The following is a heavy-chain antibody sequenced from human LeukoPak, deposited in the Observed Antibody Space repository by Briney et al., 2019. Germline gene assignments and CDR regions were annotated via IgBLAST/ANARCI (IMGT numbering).Heavy chain of an antibody. Sequence: SETLSLTCTVSGGLISSGSYYWSWIRQPAGKGLEWIGRMYTSGSTNYNPSLKSRVTISVDTSKNQFSLKLSSVTAADTAVYYCARGPYSPWYFDLWGRGTLVTVSS. CDR3: ARGPYSPWYFDL. J-gene: IGHJ2*01. CDR1: GGLISSGSYY. D-gene: IGHD6-13*01. V-gene: IGHV4-61*02. CDR2: MYTSGST.